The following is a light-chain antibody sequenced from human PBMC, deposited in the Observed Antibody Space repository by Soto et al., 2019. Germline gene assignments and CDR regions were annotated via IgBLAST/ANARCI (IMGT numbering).Light chain of an antibody. CDR2: EVS. V-gene: IGLV2-14*01. CDR3: SSYTSSSSGV. J-gene: IGLJ2*01. CDR1: SSDIGTYNY. Sequence: QSALTQPASMSGSPGQSITISCTGTSSDIGTYNYVSWYQQHPGKVPKLMIYEVSNRPSGVSNRFSGSKSGNAASLTISGLQAEDEADYYCSSYTSSSSGVFGGGTQLTVL.